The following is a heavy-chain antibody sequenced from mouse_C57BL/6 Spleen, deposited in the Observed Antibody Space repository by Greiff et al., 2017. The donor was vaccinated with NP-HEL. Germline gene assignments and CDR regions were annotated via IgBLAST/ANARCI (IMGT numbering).Heavy chain of an antibody. Sequence: VQLQQPGAEFVKPGASVKLSCKASGYTFTSYCMPWVPQRPGRGLEWIGRIDPDSGGTKYNEKLKSRATLTVDKPSSTVYLQMSRLKSEDSAVFYVAGGGHYGSAIDYWGQGTTLTVSS. CDR3: AGGGHYGSAIDY. D-gene: IGHD1-1*01. CDR2: IDPDSGGT. V-gene: IGHV1-72*01. J-gene: IGHJ2*01. CDR1: GYTFTSYC.